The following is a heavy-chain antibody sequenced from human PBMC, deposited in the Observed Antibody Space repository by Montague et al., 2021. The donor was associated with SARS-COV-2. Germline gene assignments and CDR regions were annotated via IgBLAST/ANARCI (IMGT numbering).Heavy chain of an antibody. D-gene: IGHD3-10*01. CDR1: GDSVSRSY. Sequence: SETLSLTCTVAGDSVSRSYWNWIRQSPGKGLEWIGNIYYYGSVNYNPSLKSRLSISFDTSKNQLSLTLTSVTAADTATYYCARQITMVREPFDSWGQGTLVLVSS. V-gene: IGHV4-59*08. CDR3: ARQITMVREPFDS. CDR2: IYYYGSV. J-gene: IGHJ4*02.